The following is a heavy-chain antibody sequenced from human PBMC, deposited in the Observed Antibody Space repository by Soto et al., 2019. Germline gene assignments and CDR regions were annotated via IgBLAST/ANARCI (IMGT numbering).Heavy chain of an antibody. J-gene: IGHJ6*02. V-gene: IGHV1-2*04. CDR3: AREDCSGGSCYGDYYYGMDV. Sequence: ASVKVSCKASGYTFTGYYMHWVRQAPGQGLEWMGWINPNSGGTNYAQKFQGWVTMTRDTSISTAYMELSSLRSDDTAVYYCAREDCSGGSCYGDYYYGMDVWG. CDR1: GYTFTGYY. CDR2: INPNSGGT. D-gene: IGHD2-15*01.